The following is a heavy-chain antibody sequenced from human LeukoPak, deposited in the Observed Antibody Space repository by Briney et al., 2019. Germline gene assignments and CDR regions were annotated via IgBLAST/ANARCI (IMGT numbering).Heavy chain of an antibody. CDR3: ARDTDSYGLTPDLDY. Sequence: GGSLRLSCAASGFTFSSYAMHWVRQAPGKGLEWVAVISYDGSNKYYADSVKGRFTIPRDNSKNTLYLQMNSLRAGDTALYYCARDTDSYGLTPDLDYWGQGTLVAVSS. V-gene: IGHV3-30-3*01. CDR2: ISYDGSNK. J-gene: IGHJ4*02. D-gene: IGHD3-10*01. CDR1: GFTFSSYA.